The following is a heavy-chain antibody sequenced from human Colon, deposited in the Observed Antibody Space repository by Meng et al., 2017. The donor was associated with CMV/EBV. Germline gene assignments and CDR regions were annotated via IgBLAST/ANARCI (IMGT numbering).Heavy chain of an antibody. CDR2: FFSSGST. D-gene: IGHD1-14*01. J-gene: IGHJ3*01. CDR3: ARGLSLPLSVDAFDV. Sequence: GSLRLSCTVSGGSISSSSYYWGWIRQPPGKRLEWIGYFFSSGSTKYNPSLKSRATISQDTTKSQFSLNLNSVTAADTAFYFCARGLSLPLSVDAFDVWGRGTLVTVSS. V-gene: IGHV4-61*05. CDR1: GGSISSSSYY.